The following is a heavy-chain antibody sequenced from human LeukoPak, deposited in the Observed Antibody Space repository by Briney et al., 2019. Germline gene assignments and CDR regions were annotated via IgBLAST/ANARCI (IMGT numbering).Heavy chain of an antibody. Sequence: PGGSLRLSCAASGFTVSSYYMSWVRQAPGKGLEWVSTIYSDGSTYYADSVKGRVTISRDNSKNTLYLQMNSLRAEDTAVYYCARDYYDSSTYYAPLDYWGQGTLVTVSS. CDR3: ARDYYDSSTYYAPLDY. V-gene: IGHV3-66*01. CDR1: GFTVSSYY. CDR2: IYSDGST. D-gene: IGHD3-22*01. J-gene: IGHJ4*02.